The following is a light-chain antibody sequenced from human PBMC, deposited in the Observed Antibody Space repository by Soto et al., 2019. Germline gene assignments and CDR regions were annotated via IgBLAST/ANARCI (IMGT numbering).Light chain of an antibody. CDR2: GES. Sequence: ELVMTQSPATLSLSPGDRATLSCRASQTFRNNLAWYQQKPGQAPRLLVHGESTRDTGIPARFSGSESGTELNLTIINVQSEDAAVYFCQKYNDWPRTFGQGTRLEIK. CDR1: QTFRNN. CDR3: QKYNDWPRT. V-gene: IGKV3D-15*01. J-gene: IGKJ5*01.